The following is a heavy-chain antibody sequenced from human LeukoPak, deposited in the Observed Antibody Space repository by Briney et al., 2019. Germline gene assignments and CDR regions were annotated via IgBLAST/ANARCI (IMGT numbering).Heavy chain of an antibody. CDR3: ARDYYGSGSSRGY. D-gene: IGHD3-10*01. J-gene: IGHJ4*02. CDR1: GYTFTNYD. V-gene: IGHV1-8*01. CDR2: VNPSNGNT. Sequence: GASVKVSCKASGYTFTNYDINWVRQASGQGLEWMGWVNPSNGNTGYAQKFQGRVTMTGNTSISTAYMELSSLRSEDTAVYYCARDYYGSGSSRGYWGQGTLVTVSS.